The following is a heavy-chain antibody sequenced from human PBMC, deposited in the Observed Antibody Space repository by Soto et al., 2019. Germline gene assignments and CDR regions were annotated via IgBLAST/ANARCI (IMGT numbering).Heavy chain of an antibody. Sequence: SETLFLTCTVSGGSISSYYWSWIRQPPGKGLEWIGYIYYSGSTNYNPSLKSRVTISVDVSKNQFSLKLSSVTAADTAVYYCARVGFGDLTLDYWGQGTLVTVSS. CDR1: GGSISSYY. CDR3: ARVGFGDLTLDY. CDR2: IYYSGST. V-gene: IGHV4-59*01. J-gene: IGHJ4*02. D-gene: IGHD3-10*01.